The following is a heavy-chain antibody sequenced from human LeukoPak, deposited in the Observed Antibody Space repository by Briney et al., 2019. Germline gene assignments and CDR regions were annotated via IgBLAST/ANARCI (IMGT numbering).Heavy chain of an antibody. V-gene: IGHV4-38-2*02. Sequence: PSETLSLTCTVSGYSISSGYFWGWIRQPPGKGLEWIGSFYHSGITYYNPSLKSRVTISVEMSKNQFSLKLSSVTAADTAVYYCARDGLPYGSGSYYNVLRHNWFDPWGQGTLVTVSS. D-gene: IGHD3-10*01. J-gene: IGHJ5*02. CDR2: FYHSGIT. CDR1: GYSISSGYF. CDR3: ARDGLPYGSGSYYNVLRHNWFDP.